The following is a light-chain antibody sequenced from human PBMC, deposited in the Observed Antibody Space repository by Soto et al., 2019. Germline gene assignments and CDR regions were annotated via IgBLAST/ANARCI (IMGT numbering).Light chain of an antibody. V-gene: IGKV1-39*01. Sequence: DIQMTQSPPSLSASVGDRVTITCRASQTISDYLHWYQQKPGKAPTLLIYGSSSLQTGVPPRFSGSGSGTEFTLTVTSLQPEDFASYFCQQYDKYSTFGHGTKVDI. CDR3: QQYDKYST. CDR2: GSS. CDR1: QTISDY. J-gene: IGKJ1*01.